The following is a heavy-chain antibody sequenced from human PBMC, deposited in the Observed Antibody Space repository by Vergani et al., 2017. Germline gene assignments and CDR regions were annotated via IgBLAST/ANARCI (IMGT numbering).Heavy chain of an antibody. Sequence: EVQLVESGGVVVQPGGSLRLSCAASGFTFDDYAMHWVRQAPGKGLEWVSLISWDGGSTYYADSVKGRFTISRDNSKNSLYLQMNSLTAEDTALYYCAKDMRDNWSDGPGYYNYGMDVWGQGTTVTVSS. CDR3: AKDMRDNWSDGPGYYNYGMDV. CDR1: GFTFDDYA. J-gene: IGHJ6*02. CDR2: ISWDGGST. V-gene: IGHV3-43D*04. D-gene: IGHD1-20*01.